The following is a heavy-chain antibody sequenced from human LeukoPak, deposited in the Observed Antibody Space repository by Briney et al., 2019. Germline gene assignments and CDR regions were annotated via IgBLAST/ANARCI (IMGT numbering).Heavy chain of an antibody. Sequence: PGRSLRLSCAASGFTFDDYAMHWVRQAPGKGLEWVSGTSWNSGSIGYADSVKGRFTISRDNAKNSLYLQMNSLRAEDTALYYCAKGYGSGSPQFYYFDYWGQGTLVTVSS. D-gene: IGHD3-10*01. J-gene: IGHJ4*02. V-gene: IGHV3-9*01. CDR3: AKGYGSGSPQFYYFDY. CDR1: GFTFDDYA. CDR2: TSWNSGSI.